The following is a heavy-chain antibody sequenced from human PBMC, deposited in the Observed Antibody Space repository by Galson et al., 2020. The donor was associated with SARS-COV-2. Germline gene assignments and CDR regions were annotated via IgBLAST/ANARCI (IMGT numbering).Heavy chain of an antibody. CDR2: ISAYNGNT. Sequence: ASVKVSCKASGYTFTSNGISWVRQTPGQGLEWMGWISAYNGNTHYAQKLQGRVTMTTDTSTSTAYMELRSLRSDDTAVYYCARVPGDDILTGYYMPYYFDYWGQGTLVTVSS. D-gene: IGHD3-9*01. CDR1: GYTFTSNG. CDR3: ARVPGDDILTGYYMPYYFDY. V-gene: IGHV1-18*01. J-gene: IGHJ4*02.